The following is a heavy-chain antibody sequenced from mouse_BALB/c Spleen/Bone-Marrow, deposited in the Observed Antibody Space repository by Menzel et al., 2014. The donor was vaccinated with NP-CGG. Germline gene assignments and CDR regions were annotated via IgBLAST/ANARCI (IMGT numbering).Heavy chain of an antibody. V-gene: IGHV6-6*02. D-gene: IGHD1-1*01. CDR1: GFTFSNYW. CDR3: TRGSDY. J-gene: IGHJ2*01. Sequence: EVKLVESGGGLVQPGGSMKLSCVASGFTFSNYWMNWARQSPEKGLEWVAEIRLKSNNYATHYAESVKGRFTISRDDSKSSVYLQMNNLRAEDTGIYYCTRGSDYWGQGTTLTVSS. CDR2: IRLKSNNYAT.